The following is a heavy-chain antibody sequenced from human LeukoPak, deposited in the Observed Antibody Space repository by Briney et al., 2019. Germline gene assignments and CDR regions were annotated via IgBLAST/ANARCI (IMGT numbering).Heavy chain of an antibody. V-gene: IGHV3-20*04. CDR3: AREKPFYDSSGYYYPIAFDY. CDR2: INWNGGST. J-gene: IGHJ4*02. D-gene: IGHD3-22*01. Sequence: AGGSLRLSCAASGFTFDDYGMSWVRHAPGKGLEWVSGINWNGGSTGYADSVKGRFTIARDNAKNSLYLQMNSLRAEDTALYYCAREKPFYDSSGYYYPIAFDYWGQGTLVTVSS. CDR1: GFTFDDYG.